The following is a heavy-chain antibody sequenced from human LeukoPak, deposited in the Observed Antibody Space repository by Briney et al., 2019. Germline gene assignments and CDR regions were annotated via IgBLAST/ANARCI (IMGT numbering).Heavy chain of an antibody. CDR3: ARSKYQLLPGYYYYYMDV. J-gene: IGHJ6*03. CDR1: GGTFSSYA. Sequence: GSSVKVSCKASGGTFSSYAISWVRQAPGQGLEWMGGIIPIFGTANYAQKFQGRVTITADESTSTAYMELSSLRSEDTAVYYCARSKYQLLPGYYYYYMDVWGKGTTVTVSS. V-gene: IGHV1-69*01. CDR2: IIPIFGTA. D-gene: IGHD2-2*01.